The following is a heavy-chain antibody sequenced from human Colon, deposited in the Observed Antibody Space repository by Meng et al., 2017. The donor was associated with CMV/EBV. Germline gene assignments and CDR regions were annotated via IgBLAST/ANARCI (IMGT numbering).Heavy chain of an antibody. D-gene: IGHD6-13*01. Sequence: GESLKISCATSGFTFSSHAVHWVRQAPGKGLEWVAVLSNIGGNKFYADSVKGRFSISRDNSENTLFLDMNNLRAEDTATYYCATVISSYSSTWEYDLYYSYYGMDDWGQGTTVTVSS. CDR3: ATVISSYSSTWEYDLYYSYYGMDD. V-gene: IGHV3-30*04. CDR2: LSNIGGNK. J-gene: IGHJ6*02. CDR1: GFTFSSHA.